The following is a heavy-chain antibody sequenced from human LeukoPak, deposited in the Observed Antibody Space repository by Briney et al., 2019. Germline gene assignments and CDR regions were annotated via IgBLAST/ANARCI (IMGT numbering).Heavy chain of an antibody. Sequence: GGSLRLSCAASGFTFSNAWMSWVRQAPGKGLEWVGRIKSKTDVGTTDYAAPVKGRFTISRDDSKNTLYLQMNSLKTEDTAVYYCTTDLKSRIWFGEWSDDYWGQGTLVTVSS. D-gene: IGHD3-10*01. J-gene: IGHJ4*02. CDR2: IKSKTDVGTT. CDR1: GFTFSNAW. CDR3: TTDLKSRIWFGEWSDDY. V-gene: IGHV3-15*01.